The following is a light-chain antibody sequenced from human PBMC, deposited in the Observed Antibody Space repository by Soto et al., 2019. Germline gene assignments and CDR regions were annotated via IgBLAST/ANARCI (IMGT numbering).Light chain of an antibody. J-gene: IGKJ5*01. Sequence: ELVMTQSPSTLAVSAGDSATLSCRASQSISNHLTWYQQKPGQPPRLLIYGASTRATGIPARFSGSGSGTEFNLTISNLQSEDFAVYYCQQYSGWPYTFGQGTRLEIK. CDR2: GAS. V-gene: IGKV3-15*01. CDR1: QSISNH. CDR3: QQYSGWPYT.